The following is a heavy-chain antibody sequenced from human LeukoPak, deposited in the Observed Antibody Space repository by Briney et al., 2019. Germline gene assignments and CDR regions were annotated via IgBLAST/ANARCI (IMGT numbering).Heavy chain of an antibody. CDR2: IRGSGGST. V-gene: IGHV3-23*01. Sequence: PGGSLRLSCAASGFTFSSYAMSWVRQAPGKGLEWVSAIRGSGGSTYYADSVRGRFTISREKSKNTLYLQMNSLRAEDTAVYYCAKAPIAAAGTDWGQGTLVTVSS. CDR3: AKAPIAAAGTD. J-gene: IGHJ4*02. CDR1: GFTFSSYA. D-gene: IGHD6-13*01.